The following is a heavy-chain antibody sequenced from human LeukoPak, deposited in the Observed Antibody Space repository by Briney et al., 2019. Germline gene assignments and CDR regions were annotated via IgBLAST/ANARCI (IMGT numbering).Heavy chain of an antibody. CDR1: GYTLTRYG. Sequence: GSSVNVSCKASGYTLTRYGISWVRQAPGQGLEWMGWISAYNGNTNYAQKLQGRVTMTTDTSTSTAYMELRSLRSDDKAVYYCARAYYSGAFDIWGQGTMVTVSS. V-gene: IGHV1-18*01. CDR2: ISAYNGNT. D-gene: IGHD1-26*01. CDR3: ARAYYSGAFDI. J-gene: IGHJ3*02.